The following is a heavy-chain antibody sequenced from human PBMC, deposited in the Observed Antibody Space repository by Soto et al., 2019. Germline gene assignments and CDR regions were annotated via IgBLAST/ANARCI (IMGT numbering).Heavy chain of an antibody. D-gene: IGHD6-19*01. CDR1: GFTFSGFW. CDR2: INGDGSVT. CDR3: VRVKATSGGGAFYY. J-gene: IGHJ4*02. Sequence: EVQLVESGGGLVQPGGSLRLSCTASGFTFSGFWMHWVRQAPGKGLVWVSRINGDGSVTNYADSVKGRFTISRDNAKNTLYLQMNSLRVEDTAVYYCVRVKATSGGGAFYYWGQGTLVTVSS. V-gene: IGHV3-74*01.